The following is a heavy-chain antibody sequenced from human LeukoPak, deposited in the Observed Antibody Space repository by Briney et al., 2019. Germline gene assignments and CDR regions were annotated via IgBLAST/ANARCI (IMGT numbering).Heavy chain of an antibody. CDR1: GGSLGGYS. CDR2: IYYSGST. V-gene: IGHV4-59*01. CDR3: TRGSIAYYYMDV. D-gene: IGHD3-22*01. Sequence: PSETLSLTCAVYGGSLGGYSWSWIRQPPGKGLEWIGNIYYSGSTNYNPSLKSRVTISVDTSKNQFSLKLSSVTAADTAVYYCTRGSIAYYYMDVWGKGTTVTISS. J-gene: IGHJ6*03.